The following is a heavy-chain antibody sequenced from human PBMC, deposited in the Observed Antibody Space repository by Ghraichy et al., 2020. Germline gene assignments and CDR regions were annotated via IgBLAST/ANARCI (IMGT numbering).Heavy chain of an antibody. Sequence: LSLTCAASGFTFSSYSMNWVRQAPGKGLEWVSSISSSSSYIYYADSVKGRFTISRDNAKNSLYLQMNSLRAEDTAVYYCAREIDGFDDYWGQGTLVTVSS. CDR1: GFTFSSYS. CDR3: AREIDGFDDY. V-gene: IGHV3-21*01. CDR2: ISSSSSYI. J-gene: IGHJ4*02. D-gene: IGHD3-22*01.